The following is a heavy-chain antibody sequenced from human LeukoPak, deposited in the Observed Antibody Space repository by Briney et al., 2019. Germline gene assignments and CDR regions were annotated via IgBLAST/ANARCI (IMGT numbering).Heavy chain of an antibody. Sequence: ASVKVSCKASAYTFSSFGISWVRQAPGQGLEWMGWINVRNGNTNYAQRLQGRVTMTTDTSTNTAYMDLRSLRSDDTAVYYCARTAGVTIFGVGDSWGQGTLVTVSS. CDR2: INVRNGNT. J-gene: IGHJ5*02. V-gene: IGHV1-18*01. D-gene: IGHD3-3*01. CDR1: AYTFSSFG. CDR3: ARTAGVTIFGVGDS.